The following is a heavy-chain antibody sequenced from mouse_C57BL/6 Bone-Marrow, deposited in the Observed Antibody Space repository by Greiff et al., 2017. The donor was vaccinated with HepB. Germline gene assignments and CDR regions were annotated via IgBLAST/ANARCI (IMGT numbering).Heavy chain of an antibody. J-gene: IGHJ2*01. CDR1: GYTFTSYW. CDR2: IYPSDSET. CDR3: ARGLRSLYFDY. V-gene: IGHV1-61*01. D-gene: IGHD1-1*01. Sequence: VQLQQPGAELVRPGSSVKLSCKASGYTFTSYWMDWVKQRPGQGLEWIGNIYPSDSETHYNQKFKDKATLTVEKSSSTAYMQLSSLTSEDSAVYYCARGLRSLYFDYWGQGTTLTVSS.